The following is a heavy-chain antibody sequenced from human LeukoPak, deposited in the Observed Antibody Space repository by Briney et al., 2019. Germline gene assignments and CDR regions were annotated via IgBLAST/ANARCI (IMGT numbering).Heavy chain of an antibody. CDR3: ASAISMVRGVIGFADY. Sequence: ASVKVSCKASGYTFTGYYMHWVRQAPGQGLEWMGWINPNSGGTNYAQKFQGRVTMTRDTSISTAYMELSRLRSDDTAVYYCASAISMVRGVIGFADYWGQGTLVTVSS. V-gene: IGHV1-2*02. D-gene: IGHD3-10*01. J-gene: IGHJ4*02. CDR2: INPNSGGT. CDR1: GYTFTGYY.